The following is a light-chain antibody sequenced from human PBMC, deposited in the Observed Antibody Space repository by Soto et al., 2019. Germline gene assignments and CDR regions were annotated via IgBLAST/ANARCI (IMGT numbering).Light chain of an antibody. J-gene: IGKJ2*01. Sequence: DIQMTQSPSTLSASVGDRVTITCRASQSISSWLAWYQQKPGKAPKLLIYKASSLESGVPSRFSGSGSGTEFTLTISSLQPDDFATYYCQQYNSYSPFYTFDQGTKLEIK. CDR3: QQYNSYSPFYT. CDR2: KAS. V-gene: IGKV1-5*03. CDR1: QSISSW.